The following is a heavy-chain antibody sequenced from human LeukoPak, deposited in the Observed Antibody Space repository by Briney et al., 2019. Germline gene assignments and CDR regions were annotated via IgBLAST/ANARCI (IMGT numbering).Heavy chain of an antibody. J-gene: IGHJ4*02. V-gene: IGHV4-38-2*02. D-gene: IGHD3-9*01. CDR1: GYSISSGYY. CDR3: ARVQESQIDYYFDY. CDR2: IYHSGST. Sequence: PSETLSLTCTVSGYSISSGYYWGWIRQPPGKGLEWIGSIYHSGSTNYNPSLKSRVTISVDTSKNQFSLKLSSVTAADTAVYYCARVQESQIDYYFDYWGQGTLVTVSS.